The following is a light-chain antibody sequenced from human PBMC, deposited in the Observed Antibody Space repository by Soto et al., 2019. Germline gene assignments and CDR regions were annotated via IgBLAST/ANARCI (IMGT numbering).Light chain of an antibody. J-gene: IGKJ2*03. Sequence: DIVMTQSPATLSVSPGEGATLSCRASQGVSSKLAWYQQKPGQTPRLVLYGASKRATGIPARFSGSGSGRHFTLTISSLQSEDFGVYYCQHYNNWPPYSFGQGTKVDIK. V-gene: IGKV3-15*01. CDR1: QGVSSK. CDR2: GAS. CDR3: QHYNNWPPYS.